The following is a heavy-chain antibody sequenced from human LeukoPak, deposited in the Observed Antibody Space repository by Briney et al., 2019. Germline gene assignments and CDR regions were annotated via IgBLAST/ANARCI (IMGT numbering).Heavy chain of an antibody. D-gene: IGHD6-13*01. Sequence: ASVKVSCKASGYTFTDYSMHWVRQAPGQGLEWMGWINPNSGDTDYAQKFQGRVTMTRDTGISTAYLEVSRLTSDDTAVYFCARDAIAAAGAGAWGQGTLVSVSS. J-gene: IGHJ4*02. CDR3: ARDAIAAAGAGA. CDR1: GYTFTDYS. V-gene: IGHV1-2*02. CDR2: INPNSGDT.